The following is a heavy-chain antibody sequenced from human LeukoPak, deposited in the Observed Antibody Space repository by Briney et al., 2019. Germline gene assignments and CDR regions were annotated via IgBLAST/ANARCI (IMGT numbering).Heavy chain of an antibody. CDR3: AREGRVGATNY. V-gene: IGHV3-66*01. J-gene: IGHJ4*02. CDR1: GFTVSSNY. Sequence: GGSLRLSCAASGFTVSSNYMSWVRQAPGKGLEWVSVIYSGGSTYYAGSVKGRFTISRDNSKNTLYLQMNSLRAEDTAVYYCAREGRVGATNYWGQGTLATVSS. CDR2: IYSGGST. D-gene: IGHD1-26*01.